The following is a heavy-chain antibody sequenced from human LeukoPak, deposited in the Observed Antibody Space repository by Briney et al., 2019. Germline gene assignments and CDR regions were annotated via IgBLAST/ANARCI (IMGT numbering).Heavy chain of an antibody. Sequence: ASVKVSCKASGDIFNSYSVSWVRQAPGQGLEWMGGIIPMFGSANYAQKFQGRVTITTDQSTTTAYMELSSLSSEDTAVYYCARVGRSRGSLPNSYYYMDAWGKGTTVTVSS. V-gene: IGHV1-69*05. CDR2: IIPMFGSA. CDR3: ARVGRSRGSLPNSYYYMDA. CDR1: GDIFNSYS. J-gene: IGHJ6*03. D-gene: IGHD1-26*01.